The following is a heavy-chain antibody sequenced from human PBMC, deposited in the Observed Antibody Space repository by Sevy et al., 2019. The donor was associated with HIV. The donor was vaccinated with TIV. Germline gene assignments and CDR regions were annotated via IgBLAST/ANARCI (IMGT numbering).Heavy chain of an antibody. Sequence: GGSLRLSCAVSGFNFSVSAMHWVRQASGKGLEWLGRIRSKANNYATAYSTSVKGRFTMSRDHSKSTAYLQMNSLKSEDTALYDCFNLLRVPFDYWGQGALVSDSS. CDR3: FNLLRVPFDY. CDR1: GFNFSVSA. CDR2: IRSKANNYAT. J-gene: IGHJ4*02. D-gene: IGHD2-15*01. V-gene: IGHV3-73*01.